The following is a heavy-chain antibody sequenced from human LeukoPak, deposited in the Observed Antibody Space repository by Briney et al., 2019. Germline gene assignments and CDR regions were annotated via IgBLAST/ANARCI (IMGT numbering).Heavy chain of an antibody. D-gene: IGHD1-26*01. V-gene: IGHV1-24*01. J-gene: IGHJ3*02. Sequence: ASVKVSCKVSGYTLTELSMHWVRQAPGKGLEWMGGFDPEDGETIYAQKFQGRVTMAEDTSTDTAYMELSSLRSEDTAVYYCATESYSGSYLYAFDIWGQGTMVTVSS. CDR3: ATESYSGSYLYAFDI. CDR2: FDPEDGET. CDR1: GYTLTELS.